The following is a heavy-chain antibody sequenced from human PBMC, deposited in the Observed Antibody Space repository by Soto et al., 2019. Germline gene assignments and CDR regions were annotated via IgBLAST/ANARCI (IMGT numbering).Heavy chain of an antibody. CDR2: IYYSGST. D-gene: IGHD5-12*01. J-gene: IGHJ3*02. CDR1: GGSISSGGYY. CDR3: ARGGYGNDAFDI. Sequence: PSETLSLTCTVSGGSISSGGYYWSWIRQHPGKGLEWIGYIYYSGSTYYNPSLKSRVTISVDTSKNQFSLKLSSVTAAATAVYYCARGGYGNDAFDIWGQGTMVTVSS. V-gene: IGHV4-31*03.